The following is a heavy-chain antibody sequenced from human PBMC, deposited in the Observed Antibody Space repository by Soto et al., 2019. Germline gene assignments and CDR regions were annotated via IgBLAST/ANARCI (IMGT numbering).Heavy chain of an antibody. CDR2: ISGSGGST. CDR3: AKDLNASPMTTVTSGAFDI. V-gene: IGHV3-23*01. J-gene: IGHJ3*02. Sequence: GGSLRLSCAASGFTFSSYAMSWVRQAPGKGLEWVSAISGSGGSTYYADSVKGRFTISRDNSKNTLYLQMNSLRAEDTAVYYCAKDLNASPMTTVTSGAFDIWGQGTMVTVSS. D-gene: IGHD4-17*01. CDR1: GFTFSSYA.